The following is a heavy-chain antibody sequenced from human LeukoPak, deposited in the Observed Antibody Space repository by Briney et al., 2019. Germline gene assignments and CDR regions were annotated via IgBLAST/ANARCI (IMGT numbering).Heavy chain of an antibody. J-gene: IGHJ4*02. CDR2: INPSGGST. Sequence: PGGSLRLSCAASGYTFTSYYMHWVRQAPGQGLEWMGIINPSGGSTSYAQKFQGRVTMTRDTSTSTVYMELSSLRSEDTAVYYCARGPSIVVVTAIIYWGQGTLVTVSS. D-gene: IGHD2-21*02. V-gene: IGHV1-46*01. CDR1: GYTFTSYY. CDR3: ARGPSIVVVTAIIY.